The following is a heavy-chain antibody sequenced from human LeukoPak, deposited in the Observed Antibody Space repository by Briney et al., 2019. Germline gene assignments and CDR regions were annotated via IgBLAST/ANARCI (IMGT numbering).Heavy chain of an antibody. CDR3: ARDYAHIAVADSYWYFDL. V-gene: IGHV4-59*01. D-gene: IGHD6-19*01. Sequence: SETLSLTCNVSGGSIRGYYWSWIRQPPGKGLEWIGYFYPSGSTNYNPSLKSRVTMSVDTSKNQSSLKVSSVTAAETAVYYCARDYAHIAVADSYWYFDLWGRGTLVTVSS. CDR1: GGSIRGYY. CDR2: FYPSGST. J-gene: IGHJ2*01.